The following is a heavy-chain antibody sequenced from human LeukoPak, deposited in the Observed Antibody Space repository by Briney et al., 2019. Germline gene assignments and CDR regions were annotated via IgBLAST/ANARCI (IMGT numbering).Heavy chain of an antibody. Sequence: GGSLRLSCAASGFTFSSYAMSWVRQAPGKGLEWVSVISGSGGNTYYADSVKGRFTISRDNSKNTLYLQMNSLTAEDTAVYYCAKGDLVVLTRNYFDYWGQGTLVTVSS. J-gene: IGHJ4*02. CDR1: GFTFSSYA. V-gene: IGHV3-23*01. CDR2: ISGSGGNT. CDR3: AKGDLVVLTRNYFDY. D-gene: IGHD3-22*01.